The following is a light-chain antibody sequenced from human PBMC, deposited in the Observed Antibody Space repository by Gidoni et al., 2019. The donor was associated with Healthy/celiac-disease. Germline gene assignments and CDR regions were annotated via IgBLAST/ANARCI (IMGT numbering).Light chain of an antibody. CDR1: KSISSY. CDR2: SSS. J-gene: IGKJ1*01. CDR3: QHSYSTPPT. Sequence: DIQMTQSPSSLSASVGDRVTITFRASKSISSYLNWYQQKPVTAPQLLIYSSSSLQSGVPSSFSGSGSGTYFTLTISLLQPEDFATYYCQHSYSTPPTFGQGTKVEIK. V-gene: IGKV1-39*01.